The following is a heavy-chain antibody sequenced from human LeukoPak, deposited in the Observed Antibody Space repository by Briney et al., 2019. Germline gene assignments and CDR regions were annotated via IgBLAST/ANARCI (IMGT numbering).Heavy chain of an antibody. D-gene: IGHD5-24*01. CDR3: ARDSLVEMATITDY. CDR2: IYTSGST. Sequence: SETLSLTCTVSGGSFSSGSYYWSWIRQPPGKGLEWIGRIYTSGSTNYNPSLKSRVTISVDTSKNQFSLKLSSVTAADTAVYYCARDSLVEMATITDYWGQGTLVTVSS. J-gene: IGHJ4*02. CDR1: GGSFSSGSYY. V-gene: IGHV4-61*02.